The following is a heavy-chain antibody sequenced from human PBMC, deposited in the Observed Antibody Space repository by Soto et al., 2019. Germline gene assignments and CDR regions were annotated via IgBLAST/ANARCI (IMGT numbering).Heavy chain of an antibody. V-gene: IGHV3-23*01. CDR3: ARHGSGWYFDY. Sequence: GGSLRLSCAASGFDFSGYAMSWVRQAPGKGLQWVSVITGGGTSIYYAASVKGRFSIARDKSSNTLDLHMNSLRAEDTALYYCARHGSGWYFDYWGQGTLVTVSS. J-gene: IGHJ4*02. CDR1: GFDFSGYA. D-gene: IGHD6-19*01. CDR2: ITGGGTSI.